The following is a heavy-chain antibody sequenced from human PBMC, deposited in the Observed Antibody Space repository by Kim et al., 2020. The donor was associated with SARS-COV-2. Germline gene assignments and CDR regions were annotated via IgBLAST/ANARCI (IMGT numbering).Heavy chain of an antibody. CDR3: ARGVAKVTAMALLEYYGMDV. J-gene: IGHJ6*02. CDR2: IKQDGSEK. CDR1: GFTFNSYW. V-gene: IGHV3-7*01. D-gene: IGHD5-18*01. Sequence: GGSLRLSCAASGFTFNSYWMSWVRQAPGKGLEWVANIKQDGSEKYYVDSVKGRFTISRDNAKNSLYLQMNSLRAEDTAVYYCARGVAKVTAMALLEYYGMDVWGQGTTVTVSS.